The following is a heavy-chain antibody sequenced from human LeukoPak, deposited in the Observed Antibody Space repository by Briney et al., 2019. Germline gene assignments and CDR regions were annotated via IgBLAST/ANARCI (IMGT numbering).Heavy chain of an antibody. CDR1: GYTFTNYG. Sequence: ASVKVSCKASGYTFTNYGISWMRQAPGQGLEWMGWINTHTGDPTYVQGFTGRFVFSLDASARTTFLQISSLKPDDTAMYYCARSPGGPHNTYDSWGQGTLVTVFS. CDR3: ARSPGGPHNTYDS. D-gene: IGHD4-23*01. CDR2: INTHTGDP. J-gene: IGHJ4*02. V-gene: IGHV7-81*01.